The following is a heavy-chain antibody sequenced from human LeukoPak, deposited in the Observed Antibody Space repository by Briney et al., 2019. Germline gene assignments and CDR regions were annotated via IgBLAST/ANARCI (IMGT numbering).Heavy chain of an antibody. J-gene: IGHJ5*02. CDR2: ISSRGRT. V-gene: IGHV4-59*01. Sequence: SETLSLTCTVSGGSISKYYWTWIRQPPRKGLEWIGYISSRGRTYYNPSLNSRATISLDTSKNQISLKLSSVTAADTAVYYCARVGQQLVRGFFGFDPWGQGTLVTVSS. CDR1: GGSISKYY. D-gene: IGHD6-13*01. CDR3: ARVGQQLVRGFFGFDP.